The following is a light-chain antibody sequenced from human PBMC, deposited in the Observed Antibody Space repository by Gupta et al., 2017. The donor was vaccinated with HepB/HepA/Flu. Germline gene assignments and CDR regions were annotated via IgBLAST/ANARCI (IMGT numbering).Light chain of an antibody. Sequence: DLQMTQSPSSLSASVGDRVTITCQASQDISNNLNWFQQKAGKAPKLLIYDASTWEAGVPSRFSGSGSGTDFTLTISSLQSEDIAIYYCQQYDDLHTFGHGTKLEI. CDR3: QQYDDLHT. J-gene: IGKJ2*01. CDR2: DAS. CDR1: QDISNN. V-gene: IGKV1-33*01.